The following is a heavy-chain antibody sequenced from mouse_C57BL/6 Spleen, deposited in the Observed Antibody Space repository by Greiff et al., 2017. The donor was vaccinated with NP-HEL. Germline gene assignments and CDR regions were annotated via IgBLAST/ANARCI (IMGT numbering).Heavy chain of an antibody. CDR2: IYPGSGNT. CDR1: GYSFTSYY. Sequence: VQLQQSGPELVKPGASVKISCKASGYSFTSYYIHWVKQRPGQGLEWIGWIYPGSGNTKYNEKFKGKATLTADTSSSTAYMQLSSLTSEDSAVYYCARPAGSSLYYYAMDYWGQGTSVTVSS. D-gene: IGHD1-1*01. CDR3: ARPAGSSLYYYAMDY. V-gene: IGHV1-66*01. J-gene: IGHJ4*01.